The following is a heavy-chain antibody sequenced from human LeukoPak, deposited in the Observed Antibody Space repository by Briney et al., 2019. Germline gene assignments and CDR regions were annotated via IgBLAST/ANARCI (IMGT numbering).Heavy chain of an antibody. CDR1: GFTFSSYA. D-gene: IGHD3-9*01. V-gene: IGHV3-23*01. Sequence: GGSLRLSCAASGFTFSSYAMSWVRQAPGKGLEWVSSSSGSGGSTKYADSVKGRFTISRDNSKNTLYLQMNTLRVEDTAVYYCTRDLMDYDVSTGLHHYYMDVWGQGTTVTVSS. J-gene: IGHJ6*02. CDR2: SSGSGGST. CDR3: TRDLMDYDVSTGLHHYYMDV.